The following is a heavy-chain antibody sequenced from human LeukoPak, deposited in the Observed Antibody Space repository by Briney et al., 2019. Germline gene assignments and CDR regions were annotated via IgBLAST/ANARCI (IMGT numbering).Heavy chain of an antibody. CDR2: INPDESTT. CDR1: GFTFSSSW. D-gene: IGHD2-2*01. Sequence: PGGSLRLSCAASGFTFSSSWMHWVRQAPGKGLVWVSRINPDESTTTYADSVKGRFTISRDSAKNTLYLQMNSLRAEDTAVYYCARNTRTSFDIWGQGTLVTVSS. J-gene: IGHJ4*02. V-gene: IGHV3-74*01. CDR3: ARNTRTSFDI.